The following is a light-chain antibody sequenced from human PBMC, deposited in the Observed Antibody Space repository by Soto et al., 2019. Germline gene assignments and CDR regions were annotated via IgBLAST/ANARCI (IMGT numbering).Light chain of an antibody. CDR3: QQRMNWPLT. V-gene: IGKV3-11*01. CDR1: QSILTS. CDR2: DAF. Sequence: EIVLTQSPATLSLSPGERATLSCRASQSILTSLAWYQQKPGQAPRLLIYDAFNRATGIPARFSGSGSGTDFTLTISSLEPEDFAVYYCQQRMNWPLTFGQGTKVEIK. J-gene: IGKJ1*01.